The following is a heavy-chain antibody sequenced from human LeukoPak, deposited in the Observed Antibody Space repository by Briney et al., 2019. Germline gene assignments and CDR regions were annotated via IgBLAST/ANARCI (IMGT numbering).Heavy chain of an antibody. J-gene: IGHJ3*02. CDR3: AREGYDLGAFDI. D-gene: IGHD1-20*01. V-gene: IGHV3-7*03. CDR2: IKEDGTEK. Sequence: GGSLRLSCAASGLTFSRFWMTGVRQAPGKGLEWVANIKEDGTEKYCVDSLKGRFSIYRDNAKESLYLQMNSLRADDTAVYYCAREGYDLGAFDIWGQGTMVTVSS. CDR1: GLTFSRFW.